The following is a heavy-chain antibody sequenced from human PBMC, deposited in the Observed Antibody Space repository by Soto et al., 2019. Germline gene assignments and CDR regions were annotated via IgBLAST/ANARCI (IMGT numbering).Heavy chain of an antibody. V-gene: IGHV4-59*01. CDR2: IYYSGST. CDR1: GGSISSYY. J-gene: IGHJ3*02. Sequence: SETLSLTCTVSGGSISSYYWSWIRQPPGKGLEWIGYIYYSGSTNYSPSLQSRGTISVDTSKNQLSLRLNSVTAADTAVYYCARLPRLGDAFDIWGQGTVVTVSS. CDR3: ARLPRLGDAFDI.